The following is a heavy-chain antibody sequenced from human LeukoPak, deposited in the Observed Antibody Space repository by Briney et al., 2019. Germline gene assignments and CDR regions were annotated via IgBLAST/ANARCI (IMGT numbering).Heavy chain of an antibody. V-gene: IGHV4-34*03. D-gene: IGHD6-13*01. CDR1: GGSFSVYY. CDR2: INHTGST. CDR3: SIATLYSSSWYAFDI. Sequence: SETLSLTCAVYGGSFSVYYWSGIPQPPAKGLEWIGEINHTGSTNYNPSLKSRVTISVDTSNNHCSLKPSPVTAADPGVYYLSIATLYSSSWYAFDIWGQGTMVTVCS. J-gene: IGHJ3*02.